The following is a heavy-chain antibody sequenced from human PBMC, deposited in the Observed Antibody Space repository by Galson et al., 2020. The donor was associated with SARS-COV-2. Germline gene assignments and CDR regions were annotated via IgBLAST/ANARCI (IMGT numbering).Heavy chain of an antibody. J-gene: IGHJ6*02. V-gene: IGHV2-70*01. CDR2: IDWDDDK. CDR1: GFSLSTSGMC. CDR3: ARIPVVITLAGYYYYYGMDV. D-gene: IGHD3-22*01. Sequence: SGPTLVKPTQTLTLTCTFSGFSLSTSGMCVSWIRQPPGKALEWLALIDWDDDKYYSTSLKTRLTISKDTSKNQVVLTMTNMDPVDTATYYCARIPVVITLAGYYYYYGMDVWGQGTTVTVSS.